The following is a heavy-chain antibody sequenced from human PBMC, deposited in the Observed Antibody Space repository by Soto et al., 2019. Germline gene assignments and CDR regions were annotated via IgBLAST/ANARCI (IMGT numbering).Heavy chain of an antibody. CDR1: GGSISSSSYY. Sequence: SETLSLTCTVSGGSISSSSYYWGWIRQPPGKGLEWIGSIYYSGSTYYNPSLKSRVTISVDTSKNQSSLKLSSVTAADTAVYYCARRLRYFDWLSNYFDYWGQGTLVTVSS. J-gene: IGHJ4*02. CDR2: IYYSGST. V-gene: IGHV4-39*01. D-gene: IGHD3-9*01. CDR3: ARRLRYFDWLSNYFDY.